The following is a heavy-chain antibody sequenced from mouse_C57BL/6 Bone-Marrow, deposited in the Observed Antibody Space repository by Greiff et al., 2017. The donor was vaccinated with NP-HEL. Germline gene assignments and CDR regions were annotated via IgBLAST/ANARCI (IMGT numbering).Heavy chain of an antibody. V-gene: IGHV1-19*01. CDR3: ARPPHLITTVDAMDY. D-gene: IGHD1-1*01. CDR1: GYTFTDYY. CDR2: INPYNGGT. J-gene: IGHJ4*01. Sequence: EVQLQQSGPVLVKPGASVKMSCKASGYTFTDYYMNWVKQSHGKSLEWIGVINPYNGGTSYNQKFKGKATLTVDKSSNTAYMELNSLTSEDSAVYYCARPPHLITTVDAMDYWGQGTSVTVSS.